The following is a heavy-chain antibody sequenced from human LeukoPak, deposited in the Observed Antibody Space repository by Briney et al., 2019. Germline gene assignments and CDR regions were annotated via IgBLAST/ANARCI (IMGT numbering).Heavy chain of an antibody. CDR2: ISGSGGST. CDR1: GFTLSSYG. J-gene: IGHJ4*02. Sequence: GRSLRLSCAAAGFTLSSYGMSWVRQAPGEGLEWVSSISGSGGSTYEEESVKDQFPNPRDNYKNTLYRKINSVRGEDKAVYYCVRSRGRFGVVIAVLTDATDYFDYWGQGTLVTVSS. CDR3: VRSRGRFGVVIAVLTDATDYFDY. V-gene: IGHV3-23*01. D-gene: IGHD3-3*01.